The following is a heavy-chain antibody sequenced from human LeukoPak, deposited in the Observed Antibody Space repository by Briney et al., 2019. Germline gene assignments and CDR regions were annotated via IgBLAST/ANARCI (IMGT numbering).Heavy chain of an antibody. CDR3: ARGQRRGIAFGY. Sequence: PSQTLSLTCAVSGGSISSGGYSWSWIRQPPGKGLEWIGYIYHSGSTYYNPSLKSRVTISVDTSKNQFSLKLSSVTAADTAVYYCARGQRRGIAFGYWGQGTLVTVSS. V-gene: IGHV4-30-2*01. D-gene: IGHD3-10*01. J-gene: IGHJ4*02. CDR2: IYHSGST. CDR1: GGSISSGGYS.